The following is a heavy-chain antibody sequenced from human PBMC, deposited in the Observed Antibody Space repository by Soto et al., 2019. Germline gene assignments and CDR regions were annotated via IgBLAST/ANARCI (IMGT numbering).Heavy chain of an antibody. CDR1: GYTFTSYA. V-gene: IGHV1-3*01. D-gene: IGHD3-10*01. CDR3: ARDGEYYYGSGSYVC. J-gene: IGHJ4*02. Sequence: ASVKVSCKASGYTFTSYAMHWVRQAPGQRLEWMGWINAGNGNTKYSQKFQGRVTITRDTSASTAYMELSSLRSEDTAVYYCARDGEYYYGSGSYVCWGQGTLVTVSS. CDR2: INAGNGNT.